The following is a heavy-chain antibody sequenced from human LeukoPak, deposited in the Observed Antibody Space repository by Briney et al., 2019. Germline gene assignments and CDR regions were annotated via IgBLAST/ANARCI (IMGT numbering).Heavy chain of an antibody. Sequence: GGSLRLSCAASGFTFSNYDMYWVRQATGKGLEWVSGIGTAGDTYYPGSVKGRFSISRDNAKNSLYLQMNSLRAGDTAVYYCARGALLWIGESPYGMDVWGQGTTVTVSS. J-gene: IGHJ6*02. V-gene: IGHV3-13*01. CDR1: GFTFSNYD. CDR3: ARGALLWIGESPYGMDV. D-gene: IGHD3-10*01. CDR2: IGTAGDT.